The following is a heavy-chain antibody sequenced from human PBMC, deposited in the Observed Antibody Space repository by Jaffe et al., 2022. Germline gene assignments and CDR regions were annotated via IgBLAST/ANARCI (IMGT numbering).Heavy chain of an antibody. Sequence: EVQLLESGGDLVQPGGSLRLSCAASGFTFSNYAMSWVRQAPGKGLEWVSAISGSGDSTYYADSVKGRFTISRDNSKSTLFLQMNSLRAEDTAIYYCVKPKAASGKFSDCWGQGTLVTVSS. CDR3: VKPKAASGKFSDC. CDR2: ISGSGDST. V-gene: IGHV3-23*01. CDR1: GFTFSNYA. D-gene: IGHD2-15*01. J-gene: IGHJ4*02.